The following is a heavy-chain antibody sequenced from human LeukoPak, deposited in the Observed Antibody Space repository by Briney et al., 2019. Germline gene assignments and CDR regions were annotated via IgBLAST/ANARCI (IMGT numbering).Heavy chain of an antibody. V-gene: IGHV3-33*01. Sequence: GRSLRLSCAASGLTFSSYGMHWVRQAPGKGLEWVAVIWYDGSNKYYADSVKGRFTISRDNSKNTLYLQMNSLRAEDTAVYYCAREMSSGYPPDYWGQGTLVTVSS. CDR3: AREMSSGYPPDY. D-gene: IGHD3-22*01. J-gene: IGHJ4*02. CDR1: GLTFSSYG. CDR2: IWYDGSNK.